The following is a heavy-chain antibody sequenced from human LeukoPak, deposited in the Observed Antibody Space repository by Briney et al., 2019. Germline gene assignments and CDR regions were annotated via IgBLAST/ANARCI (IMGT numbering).Heavy chain of an antibody. CDR2: IYTSGST. Sequence: SETLSLTCTVSGGSISSYYWSWIRQPPGKGLEWFGYIYTSGSTNYNPSLKSRVTISVDTSKNQFSLKLSSVTAADTAVYYCARLPHYYMDVWGKGTTVTVSS. CDR3: ARLPHYYMDV. J-gene: IGHJ6*03. CDR1: GGSISSYY. V-gene: IGHV4-4*09.